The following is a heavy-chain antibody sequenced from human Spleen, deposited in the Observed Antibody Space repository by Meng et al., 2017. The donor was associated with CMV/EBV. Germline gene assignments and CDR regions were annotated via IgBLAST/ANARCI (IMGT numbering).Heavy chain of an antibody. CDR1: AYRFTDYY. Sequence: ASVKVSCKASAYRFTDYYMHWVRQAPGQGLEWMGWINPSGGSTSYAQKFQGRVTMTRDTSTSTVYMELSSLRSEDTAVYYCHLGGSWGYSNYWGQGTLVTVSS. J-gene: IGHJ4*02. CDR3: HLGGSWGYSNY. V-gene: IGHV1-46*01. D-gene: IGHD5-18*01. CDR2: INPSGGST.